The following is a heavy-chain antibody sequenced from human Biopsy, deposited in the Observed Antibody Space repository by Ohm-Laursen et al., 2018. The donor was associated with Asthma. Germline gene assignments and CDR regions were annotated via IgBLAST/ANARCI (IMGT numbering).Heavy chain of an antibody. CDR3: ARAVDYSHYYGIDV. V-gene: IGHV1-18*01. J-gene: IGHJ6*02. Sequence: ASVKVSCKTSGYTFNSAGITWVRQAPGQGLEWMGWISVYNGNTKVAQKLQDRVTMITDTSTSTAYMELRSLRSDDTFFFFCARAVDYSHYYGIDVRGQGTTVTVS. D-gene: IGHD3-10*01. CDR1: GYTFNSAG. CDR2: ISVYNGNT.